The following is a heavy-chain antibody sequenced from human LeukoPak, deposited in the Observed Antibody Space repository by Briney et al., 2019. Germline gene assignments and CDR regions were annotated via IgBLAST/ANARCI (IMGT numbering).Heavy chain of an antibody. CDR3: ARGGWYPESFQH. V-gene: IGHV4-59*01. CDR1: GGSISSYY. CDR2: IYYSGST. J-gene: IGHJ1*01. D-gene: IGHD6-19*01. Sequence: PSETLSLTCTVSGGSISSYYRNWIRQPPGKGLEWIGYIYYSGSTNYNPSLKSRVTISVDTSKNQFSLKLSSGTAADTAVYYCARGGWYPESFQHWGQGALVTVSS.